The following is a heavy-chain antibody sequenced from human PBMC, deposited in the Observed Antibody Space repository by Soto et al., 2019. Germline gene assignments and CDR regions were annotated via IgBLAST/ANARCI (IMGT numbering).Heavy chain of an antibody. CDR2: ISAYNGNT. Sequence: QVQLVQSGAEVKKPGASVKVSCKASGYTFTSYGISWVRQAAGQGLEWMGWISAYNGNTTYAQKLQGRATMTTDTSTSTAYMELRSLRSDDTAVYYCARDTPEPRYYDFWSGYSRPYYYYYMDVWGKGTTVTVSS. CDR1: GYTFTSYG. D-gene: IGHD3-3*01. V-gene: IGHV1-18*01. J-gene: IGHJ6*03. CDR3: ARDTPEPRYYDFWSGYSRPYYYYYMDV.